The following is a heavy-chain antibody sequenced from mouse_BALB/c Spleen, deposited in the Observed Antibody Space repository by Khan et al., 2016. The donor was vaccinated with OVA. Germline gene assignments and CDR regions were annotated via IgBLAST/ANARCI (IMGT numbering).Heavy chain of an antibody. CDR2: VSTGGHYT. D-gene: IGHD1-1*01. CDR3: ARLAYYYDSEGFAY. CDR1: GFTFSTYG. J-gene: IGHJ3*01. Sequence: VQLLESGGDVVKPGGSLKLSCAASGFTFSTYGMSWVRQTPDKRLEWVATVSTGGHYTYYPDTVKGRFTISRDNAKNTLYLQMSSLKSEDTAMFYCARLAYYYDSEGFAYWGQGTLVTVSA. V-gene: IGHV5-6*01.